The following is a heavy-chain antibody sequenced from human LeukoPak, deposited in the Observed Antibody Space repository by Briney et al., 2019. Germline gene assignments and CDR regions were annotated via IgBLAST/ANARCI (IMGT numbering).Heavy chain of an antibody. CDR2: LSGGGGST. V-gene: IGHV3-23*01. CDR1: GFTFSSYA. D-gene: IGHD1-26*01. CDR3: AKAKWELLFRERYYFDY. J-gene: IGHJ4*02. Sequence: GGSLRLSCAASGFTFSSYAMSWVRQAPGRGRGWFSPLSGGGGSTYYADSVKGRFTISRDNSKNTLYLQMNSLRAEDTAVYYCAKAKWELLFRERYYFDYWGQGTLVTVSS.